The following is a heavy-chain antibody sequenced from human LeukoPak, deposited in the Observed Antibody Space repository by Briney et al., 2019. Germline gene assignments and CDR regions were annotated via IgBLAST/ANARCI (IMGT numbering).Heavy chain of an antibody. V-gene: IGHV4-34*01. D-gene: IGHD3-10*01. Sequence: PSETLSPTCAVYGGSFSGYYWSWIRQPPGKGLEWIGEINHSGSTNYNPSLKSRVTISVDTSKNQFSLKLSSVTAADTAVYYCARGRGRNMVRNFYYYMDVWGKGTTVTVSS. J-gene: IGHJ6*03. CDR2: INHSGST. CDR1: GGSFSGYY. CDR3: ARGRGRNMVRNFYYYMDV.